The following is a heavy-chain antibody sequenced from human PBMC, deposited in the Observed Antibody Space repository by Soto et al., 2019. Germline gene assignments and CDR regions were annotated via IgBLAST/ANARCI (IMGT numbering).Heavy chain of an antibody. J-gene: IGHJ5*01. CDR3: AKGWCDS. CDR1: GFSVSSHV. V-gene: IGHV3-23*01. CDR2: ISGSGGGT. Sequence: EVQLLDSGGDLVQPGGSLSLSCAASGFSVSSHVISWVRQAPGKGMEWVSSISGSGGGTYYADSVKGRFIISRDKAQNTLDLPMDSLRVEDPAAYFCAKGWCDSWGEGTLISVSS.